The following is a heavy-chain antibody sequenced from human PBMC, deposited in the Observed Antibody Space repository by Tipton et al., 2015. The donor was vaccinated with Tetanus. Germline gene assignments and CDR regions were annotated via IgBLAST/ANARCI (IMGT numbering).Heavy chain of an antibody. Sequence: QSGPEVKKPGASVKVSCKASGYTFTSYGLNWVRKAAGRGFEWMGWLNPKSGSAAYAPRFQGRVTMTTNTSITTAFMEVASLTYEDTAVYYCARANYDFPNKGPFDFWGQGILVVVSS. CDR3: ARANYDFPNKGPFDF. J-gene: IGHJ4*02. V-gene: IGHV1-8*02. CDR2: LNPKSGSA. CDR1: GYTFTSYG. D-gene: IGHD3-3*01.